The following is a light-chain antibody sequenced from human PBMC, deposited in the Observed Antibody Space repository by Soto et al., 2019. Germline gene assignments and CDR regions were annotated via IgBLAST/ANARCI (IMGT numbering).Light chain of an antibody. Sequence: DIQMTQSPSSLSASVGDRVTITCRASQGISNFLAWYQQKPGKVPKLLIYEASTLQSGVPSRFSGSGSGTDFTLTISSLQPEDLAIYYCQRYNSAPRAFGQGTKVEIK. V-gene: IGKV1-27*01. CDR1: QGISNF. CDR3: QRYNSAPRA. CDR2: EAS. J-gene: IGKJ1*01.